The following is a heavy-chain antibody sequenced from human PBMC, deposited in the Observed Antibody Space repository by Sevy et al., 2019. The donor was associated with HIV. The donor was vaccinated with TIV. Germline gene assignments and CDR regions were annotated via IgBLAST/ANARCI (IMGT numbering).Heavy chain of an antibody. V-gene: IGHV3-72*01. CDR3: VRGPNCGVGGCQQISPYCLDV. J-gene: IGHJ6*03. Sequence: GGSLRLSCAASGFTFSDHYVDWVRQAPGKGLEWVGRIRNRPNSYTTEYAGSGKGRFTISRKDSRNSGYLQMNSLKTQDSAVYYCVRGPNCGVGGCQQISPYCLDVWGKGATVTVSS. CDR1: GFTFSDHY. CDR2: IRNRPNSYTT. D-gene: IGHD2-15*01.